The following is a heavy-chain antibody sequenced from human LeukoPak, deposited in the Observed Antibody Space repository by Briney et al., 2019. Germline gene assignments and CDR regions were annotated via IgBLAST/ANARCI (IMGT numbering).Heavy chain of an antibody. CDR2: ISYVGNYN. CDR3: ARDLGSYGWGNHFDY. Sequence: PGRSLRLSCAASGFTFSDHAMHWVRQAPGKGLEWLGVISYVGNYNHYADSVKGRFTVSRDNSKNTVYLHMNSLKPEDTAVYYCARDLGSYGWGNHFDYWGQGTLVTVSS. D-gene: IGHD3-16*01. CDR1: GFTFSDHA. V-gene: IGHV3-30-3*01. J-gene: IGHJ4*02.